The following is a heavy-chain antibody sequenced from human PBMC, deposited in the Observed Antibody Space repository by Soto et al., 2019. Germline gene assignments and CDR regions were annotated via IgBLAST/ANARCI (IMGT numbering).Heavy chain of an antibody. V-gene: IGHV3-21*01. Sequence: PRLSCAGSGFPFSAYNINWVRQAPWKGMEWVSSITVGSSHIYQPNSMKGRFTISRDDAKNSVYLQSDSLRDEDTALYYCSRSPVVGVRGAHWGQGTLVTVCS. CDR3: SRSPVVGVRGAH. CDR1: GFPFSAYN. CDR2: ITVGSSHI. D-gene: IGHD3-10*01. J-gene: IGHJ4*02.